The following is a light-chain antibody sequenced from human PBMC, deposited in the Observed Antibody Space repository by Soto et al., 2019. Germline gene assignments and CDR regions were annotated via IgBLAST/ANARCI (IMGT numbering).Light chain of an antibody. V-gene: IGKV3-11*01. CDR3: QQRSAWPFP. CDR1: QTVGKD. CDR2: DAY. J-gene: IGKJ4*01. Sequence: IVLTQSPATLSLSPGERASLSCMASQTVGKDLAWYQERPGQAPRLLIFDAYTSAPGVPPRFSGCRSGYAFTRSHSRLDLGDIDLDHCQQRSAWPFPFGGGTSVLIK.